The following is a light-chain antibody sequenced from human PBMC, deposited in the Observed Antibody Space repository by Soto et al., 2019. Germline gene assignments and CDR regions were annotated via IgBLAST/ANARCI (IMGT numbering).Light chain of an antibody. J-gene: IGKJ3*01. Sequence: EIVLTQSPGTLSLSPGERATLSCRASQSVSSSYLAWYQHKPGQAPRLLIYGASSRATGIPDRFSGSGSGTDFPLTISRLEREDFAVYYCQQYDSSLFTFALGPKWISN. V-gene: IGKV3-20*01. CDR1: QSVSSSY. CDR3: QQYDSSLFT. CDR2: GAS.